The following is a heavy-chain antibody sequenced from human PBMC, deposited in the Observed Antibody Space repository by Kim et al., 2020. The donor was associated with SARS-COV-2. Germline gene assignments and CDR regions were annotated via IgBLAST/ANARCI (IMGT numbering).Heavy chain of an antibody. Sequence: GGSLRLSCAASGFTFDDYAMHWVRQAPGKGLEWVSGISWNSGSIGYADSVKGRFTISRDNAKNSLYLQMNSLRAEDTASYYCASQGFVELSMDVWVQGTT. CDR1: GFTFDDYA. V-gene: IGHV3-9*01. CDR2: ISWNSGSI. J-gene: IGHJ6*02. D-gene: IGHD3-10*01. CDR3: ASQGFVELSMDV.